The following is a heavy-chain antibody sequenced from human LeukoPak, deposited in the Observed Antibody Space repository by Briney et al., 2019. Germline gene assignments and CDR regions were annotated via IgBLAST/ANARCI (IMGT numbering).Heavy chain of an antibody. Sequence: GGSLRLSCAASGFSFSDAWMNWVRQAPGKGLEWVGHIRSKADGGTPDYIAPVKDRFTISRDDSKDTLYLQMNSLRAEDTAVYYCARALPGADAFDIWGHGTMVTVSS. CDR1: GFSFSDAW. J-gene: IGHJ3*02. V-gene: IGHV3-15*07. CDR2: IRSKADGGTP. CDR3: ARALPGADAFDI.